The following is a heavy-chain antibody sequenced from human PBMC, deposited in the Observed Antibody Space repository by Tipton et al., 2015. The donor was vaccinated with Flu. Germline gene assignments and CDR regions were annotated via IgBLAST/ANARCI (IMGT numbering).Heavy chain of an antibody. CDR1: GGSVSSGSYY. CDR3: ARAAYYDFWSGYWGSFDY. D-gene: IGHD3-3*01. Sequence: TLSLTCTVSGGSVSSGSYYWSWIRQPPGKGLEWIGYIYYSGSTNYNPSLKSRVTISVDTSKNQFSLKLSSVTAADTAVYYCARAAYYDFWSGYWGSFDYWGQGTLVTVSS. J-gene: IGHJ4*02. CDR2: IYYSGST. V-gene: IGHV4-61*01.